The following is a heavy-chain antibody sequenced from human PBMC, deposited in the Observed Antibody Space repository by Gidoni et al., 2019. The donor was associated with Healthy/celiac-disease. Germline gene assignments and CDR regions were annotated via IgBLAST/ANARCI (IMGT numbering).Heavy chain of an antibody. CDR1: GYTFAGYY. CDR3: ARDIVLMVYARGAVAY. V-gene: IGHV1-2*02. CDR2: INPNSGDT. J-gene: IGHJ4*02. Sequence: QVQLVQSGAEVKKPGASVKVSCKASGYTFAGYYLHWVRQAPGQGLEWMGWINPNSGDTNYAQKFQGRVTMTRDTSINTVYMDLSRLRSDDTAVYYCARDIVLMVYARGAVAYWGQGTLVTVSS. D-gene: IGHD2-8*01.